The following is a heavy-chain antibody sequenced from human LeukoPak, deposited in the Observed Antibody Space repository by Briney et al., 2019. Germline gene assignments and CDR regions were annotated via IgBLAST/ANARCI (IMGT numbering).Heavy chain of an antibody. V-gene: IGHV4-39*01. CDR2: IYYSGST. D-gene: IGHD2-21*01. CDR1: GGSISSSSYY. J-gene: IGHJ4*02. Sequence: SETLSLTCTVSGGSISSSSYYWGWLRQPPGKGLEWIGSIYYSGSTYYNPSLKSRVTISVDTSKNQFSLKLSSVTAANTAVYYCHSMLFGVHDPDYWGQGTLVTVSS. CDR3: HSMLFGVHDPDY.